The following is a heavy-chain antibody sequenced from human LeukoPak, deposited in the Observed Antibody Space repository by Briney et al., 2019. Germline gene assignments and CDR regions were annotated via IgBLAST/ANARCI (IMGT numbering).Heavy chain of an antibody. CDR2: ISYDGSNK. V-gene: IGHV3-30-3*01. D-gene: IGHD1-26*01. Sequence: GGSLRLSCAASGFTFSSYSMNWVRQAPGKGLEWVAVISYDGSNKYYADSVKGRFTISRDNSKNTLYLQMNSLRAEDTAVYYCARGQSYRGAFDIWGQGTMVTVSS. J-gene: IGHJ3*02. CDR1: GFTFSSYS. CDR3: ARGQSYRGAFDI.